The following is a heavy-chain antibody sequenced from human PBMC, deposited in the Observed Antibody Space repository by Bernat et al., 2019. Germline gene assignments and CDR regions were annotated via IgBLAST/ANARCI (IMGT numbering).Heavy chain of an antibody. J-gene: IGHJ4*02. Sequence: EVQLVESGGGLVQPGGSLRLSCAASGFTFSSYSMNWVRQAPGKGLEWVSYISSSSSTIYYADSVKGRFTISRDNAKNSLYLQMNSLRDEDTAVYYCARDFGDIVVVPAAGAPPFADYWGQGTLVTVSS. CDR2: ISSSSSTI. CDR3: ARDFGDIVVVPAAGAPPFADY. D-gene: IGHD2-2*01. V-gene: IGHV3-48*02. CDR1: GFTFSSYS.